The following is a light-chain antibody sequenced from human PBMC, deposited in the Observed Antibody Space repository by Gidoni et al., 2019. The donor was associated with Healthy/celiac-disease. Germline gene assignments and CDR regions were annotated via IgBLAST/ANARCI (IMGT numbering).Light chain of an antibody. CDR1: KLGDKY. V-gene: IGLV3-1*01. CDR3: QAWDSSTAVV. Sequence: SYELTRPPSVSVSPGQTASITCSGDKLGDKYACWYQQKPGQSPVLVIYQDSKRSSGIPERFAGSNSGNTATLTISGTQAMDEADYYCQAWDSSTAVVFGGGTKLTVL. CDR2: QDS. J-gene: IGLJ2*01.